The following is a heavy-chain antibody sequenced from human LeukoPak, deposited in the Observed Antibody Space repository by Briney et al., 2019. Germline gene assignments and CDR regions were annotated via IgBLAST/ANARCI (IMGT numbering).Heavy chain of an antibody. CDR3: AILPGYSSSWYEVDY. Sequence: GGSLSLSCAASGFTFSSYAMSWFRRPPGRGLEWVSGISGSGGSTYYADSVKGRFTISRDNSKNTLYLQMNSPRAEDTAVYYCAILPGYSSSWYEVDYWGQGTLVTVSS. CDR2: ISGSGGST. D-gene: IGHD6-13*01. CDR1: GFTFSSYA. V-gene: IGHV3-23*01. J-gene: IGHJ4*02.